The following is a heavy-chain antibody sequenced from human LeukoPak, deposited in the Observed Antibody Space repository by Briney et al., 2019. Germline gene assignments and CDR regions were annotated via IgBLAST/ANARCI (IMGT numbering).Heavy chain of an antibody. V-gene: IGHV1-3*01. CDR3: ARFNVVVVAATSYYYGMDV. D-gene: IGHD2-15*01. CDR2: INAGNGNT. J-gene: IGHJ6*02. Sequence: GASVKVSCKASGYTFTSYAMHWVRQAPGQRLEWMGWINAGNGNTKYSQKFQGRVTITRDTPASTAYMELSSLRSEDTAVYYCARFNVVVVAATSYYYGMDVWGQGTTVTVSS. CDR1: GYTFTSYA.